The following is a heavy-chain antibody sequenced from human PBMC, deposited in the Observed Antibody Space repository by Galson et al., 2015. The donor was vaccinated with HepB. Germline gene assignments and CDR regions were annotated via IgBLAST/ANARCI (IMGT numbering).Heavy chain of an antibody. CDR1: GYTFTSYG. J-gene: IGHJ3*02. V-gene: IGHV1-18*04. D-gene: IGHD1-26*01. Sequence: SVKVSCKASGYTFTSYGISWVRQAPGQGLEWMGWISAYNGNTNYAQKLQGRVTMTTDTSTSTAYMELRSLRSDDTAVYYCARDPHFQWELLYHDAFDIWGQGTMVTVSS. CDR2: ISAYNGNT. CDR3: ARDPHFQWELLYHDAFDI.